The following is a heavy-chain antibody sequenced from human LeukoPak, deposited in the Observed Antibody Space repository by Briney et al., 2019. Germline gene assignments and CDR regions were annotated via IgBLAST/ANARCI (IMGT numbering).Heavy chain of an antibody. Sequence: GGSLRLSCAASGFTFSSYAMRWVRQAPGKGLEWVAVISYDGSNKYYADSVKGRFTISRDNSKNTLYLQMNSLRAEDTAVYYCARDRLGYYDFWSGHIDYWGQGTLVTVSS. CDR3: ARDRLGYYDFWSGHIDY. V-gene: IGHV3-30-3*01. CDR1: GFTFSSYA. CDR2: ISYDGSNK. J-gene: IGHJ4*02. D-gene: IGHD3-3*01.